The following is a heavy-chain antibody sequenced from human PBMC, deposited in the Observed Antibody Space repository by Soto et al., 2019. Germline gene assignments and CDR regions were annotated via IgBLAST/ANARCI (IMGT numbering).Heavy chain of an antibody. J-gene: IGHJ4*02. D-gene: IGHD4-17*01. V-gene: IGHV3-23*01. CDR1: GFTFSSYA. CDR3: AKADYDDYGSFPV. CDR2: ISGSGVST. Sequence: EVQLLESGGGLVQPGGSLRLSCAASGFTFSSYAMSWVRQAPGKGLEWVSGISGSGVSTYYADSVKGRFTISRDNSKNTLYVQMNSLRAEDTAVYHCAKADYDDYGSFPVWGQGTLVTVSS.